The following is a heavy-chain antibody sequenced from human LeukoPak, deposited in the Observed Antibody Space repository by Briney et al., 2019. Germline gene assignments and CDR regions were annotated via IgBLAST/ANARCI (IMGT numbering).Heavy chain of an antibody. Sequence: PGGSLRLSCAVSGFTFSTYSMNWVRQAPGKGLEWVSSISSSSSYIYYADSVKGRFTMSRDNAKNSLYLQMNSLRAEDTAVYYCARDQGGYYDSSGLYGMDVWGQGTTVTVSS. CDR1: GFTFSTYS. V-gene: IGHV3-21*06. CDR2: ISSSSSYI. J-gene: IGHJ6*02. CDR3: ARDQGGYYDSSGLYGMDV. D-gene: IGHD3-22*01.